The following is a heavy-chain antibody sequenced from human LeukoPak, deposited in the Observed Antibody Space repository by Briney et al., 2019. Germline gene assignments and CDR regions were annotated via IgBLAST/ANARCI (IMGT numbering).Heavy chain of an antibody. CDR1: GGSISSYY. V-gene: IGHV4-59*08. D-gene: IGHD5-12*01. CDR2: IYYSGST. J-gene: IGHJ3*02. Sequence: SETLSLTCTVSGGSISSYYWSWIRQPPGKGLEWIGYIYYSGSTNYNPSLKSRVTISVDTSKNQFSLKLSSVTAADTAVYHCARRNSGYDYDAFDIWGQGTMVTVSS. CDR3: ARRNSGYDYDAFDI.